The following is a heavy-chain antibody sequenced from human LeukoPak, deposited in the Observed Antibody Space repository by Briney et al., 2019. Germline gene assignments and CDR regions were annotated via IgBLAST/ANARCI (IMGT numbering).Heavy chain of an antibody. CDR3: ASPITMVRVDAFDI. D-gene: IGHD3-10*01. J-gene: IGHJ3*02. CDR2: IIPIFGTA. CDR1: GYTFTSYD. Sequence: SVKVSCKASGYTFTSYDINWVRQATGQGLEWMGGIIPIFGTANYAQKFQGRVTITADESTSTAYMELSSLRSEDTAVYYCASPITMVRVDAFDIWGQGTMVTVSS. V-gene: IGHV1-69*13.